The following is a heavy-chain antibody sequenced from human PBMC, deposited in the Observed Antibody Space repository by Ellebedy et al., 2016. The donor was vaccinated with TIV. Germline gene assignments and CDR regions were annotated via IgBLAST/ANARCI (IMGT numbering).Heavy chain of an antibody. J-gene: IGHJ3*02. CDR2: ISYDGSNK. CDR3: AREGNYAVAFDI. Sequence: GESLKISXAASGFTFSSYAMHWVRQAPGKGLEWVAVISYDGSNKYYADSVKGRFTISRDNSKNTLYLQMNSLRAEDTAVYYCAREGNYAVAFDIWGQGTMVTVSS. D-gene: IGHD1-7*01. CDR1: GFTFSSYA. V-gene: IGHV3-30-3*01.